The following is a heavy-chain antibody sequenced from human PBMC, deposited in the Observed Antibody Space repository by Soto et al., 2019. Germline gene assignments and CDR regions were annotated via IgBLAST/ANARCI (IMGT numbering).Heavy chain of an antibody. J-gene: IGHJ4*02. CDR3: ARAGFSYGNLLF. D-gene: IGHD3-10*01. CDR2: VFYSGAT. V-gene: IGHV4-30-4*01. CDR1: GGPIKTGDYY. Sequence: PSETLSLTCNVSGGPIKTGDYYWNWIRQPPGKGLEWIGYVFYSGATNYSPSLKSRAAISMDTSKNQFSLSLTSVTAADTAVYYCARAGFSYGNLLFWGQGIRVTVSS.